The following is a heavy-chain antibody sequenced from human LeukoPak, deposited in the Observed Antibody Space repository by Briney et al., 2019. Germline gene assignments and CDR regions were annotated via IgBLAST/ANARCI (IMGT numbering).Heavy chain of an antibody. CDR1: GYTFTSYD. CDR2: MSPNSGNT. D-gene: IGHD3-22*01. V-gene: IGHV1-8*03. Sequence: ASVKVSCKASGYTFTSYDINWVRQATGQGLEWMGWMSPNSGNTGYAQKFQGRVTITRNTSISTTYMELSSLRSEDTAVYYCARGPYYYDSSGYSYYYYMDVWGKGTTVTVSS. CDR3: ARGPYYYDSSGYSYYYYMDV. J-gene: IGHJ6*03.